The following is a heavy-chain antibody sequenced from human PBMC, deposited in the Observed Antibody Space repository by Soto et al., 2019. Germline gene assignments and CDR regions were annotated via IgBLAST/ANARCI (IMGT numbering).Heavy chain of an antibody. CDR3: GGQDYGAKGYYLEN. Sequence: LSLTWIVSNGSISSRSSDCGWIRQTPGKGLEWIGGIYYIGNTYYNPSLNSRVTXXIDTSNTEFSLXMNSVXYADTAVHFCGGQDYGAKGYYLENWGQGALVTVSS. J-gene: IGHJ4*02. D-gene: IGHD4-17*01. CDR2: IYYIGNT. CDR1: NGSISSRSSD. V-gene: IGHV4-39*01.